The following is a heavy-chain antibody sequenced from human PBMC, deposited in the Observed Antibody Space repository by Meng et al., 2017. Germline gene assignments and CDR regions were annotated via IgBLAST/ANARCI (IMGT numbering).Heavy chain of an antibody. D-gene: IGHD4-23*01. CDR3: AREIASRGNHAR. CDR2: INPNSGGT. Sequence: QVQLWQSGAEVKKPGASVKVSCKASGYTFTGYYMHWVRQAPGQGLEWMGRINPNSGGTNYAQRFQGRVTMTRDTSISTAYMELSRLTSDDTAVYYCAREIASRGNHARWGQGTLVTVSS. J-gene: IGHJ4*02. CDR1: GYTFTGYY. V-gene: IGHV1-2*06.